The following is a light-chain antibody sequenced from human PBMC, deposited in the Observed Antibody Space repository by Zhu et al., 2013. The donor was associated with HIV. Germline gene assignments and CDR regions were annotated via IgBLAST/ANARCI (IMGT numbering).Light chain of an antibody. Sequence: MTQSPSLLSASVEDTVKITCRASQGINTHLAWYQQKPGHPPRLLIFGASTRATGIPDRFSGSGSGTDFTLSISRLEPEDFAVYYCQQFHRYPWTFGQGTKVEI. J-gene: IGKJ1*01. CDR2: GAS. CDR1: QGINTH. CDR3: QQFHRYPWT. V-gene: IGKV3D-15*01.